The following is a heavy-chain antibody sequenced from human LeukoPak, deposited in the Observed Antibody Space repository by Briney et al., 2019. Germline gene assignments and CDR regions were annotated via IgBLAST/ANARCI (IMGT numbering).Heavy chain of an antibody. V-gene: IGHV3-23*01. CDR2: ISGSGGST. D-gene: IGHD3-22*01. CDR3: AKSSYYDTSGYYREYYFDY. Sequence: GGSLRLSCAVSRFTFSNYGMSWVRQAPGKGLEWVSAISGSGGSTYYADSVKGRFTISRDNSKNTLYLQMNSLRAEGTALYYCAKSSYYDTSGYYREYYFDYWGQGALVTVSS. CDR1: RFTFSNYG. J-gene: IGHJ4*02.